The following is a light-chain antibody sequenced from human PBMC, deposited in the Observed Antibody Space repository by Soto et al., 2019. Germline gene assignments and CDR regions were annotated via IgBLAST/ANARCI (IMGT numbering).Light chain of an antibody. Sequence: EIVLTQSPGTLPLSPAERATLSCRASQSVSSYLAWYQQKLGQAPRLLIYGAYSRATGIPDRFSGGGSGTDFTLTISRLEPEDFAVYYCQQYGSSPAFGQGTRLEIK. CDR3: QQYGSSPA. V-gene: IGKV3-20*01. J-gene: IGKJ5*01. CDR1: QSVSSY. CDR2: GAY.